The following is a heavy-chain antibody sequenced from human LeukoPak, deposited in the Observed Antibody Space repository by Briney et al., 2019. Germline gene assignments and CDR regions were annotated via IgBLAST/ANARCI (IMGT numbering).Heavy chain of an antibody. D-gene: IGHD3-10*01. CDR2: IYDGGST. J-gene: IGHJ4*02. CDR3: ARDRANDYFDY. Sequence: GGSLRLSCAASGITISSNHMSWVRQAPGKGLEWVSVIYDGGSTHYADSVKGRFTISRDNSKNTLYLQMNSLRAEDTAVYYCARDRANDYFDYWGQGTLVTVSS. V-gene: IGHV3-66*01. CDR1: GITISSNH.